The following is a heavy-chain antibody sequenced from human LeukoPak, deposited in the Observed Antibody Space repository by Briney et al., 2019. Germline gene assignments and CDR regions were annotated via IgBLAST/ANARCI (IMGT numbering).Heavy chain of an antibody. CDR3: ARTIVVVVAATEGYFDL. CDR1: GGSISSSSYY. Sequence: SETLSLTCTVSGGSISSSSYYWGWIRQPPGKGLEWIGSIYYSGSTYYNPSLKSRVTISVDTSKNQFSLKLSSVTAADTAVYYCARTIVVVVAATEGYFDLRGRGTLVTVSS. V-gene: IGHV4-39*01. J-gene: IGHJ2*01. D-gene: IGHD2-15*01. CDR2: IYYSGST.